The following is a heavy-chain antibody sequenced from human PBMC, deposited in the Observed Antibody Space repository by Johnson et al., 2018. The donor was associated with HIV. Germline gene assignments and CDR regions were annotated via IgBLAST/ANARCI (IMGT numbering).Heavy chain of an antibody. V-gene: IGHV3-48*04. D-gene: IGHD1-26*01. J-gene: IGHJ3*02. Sequence: VQLVESGGGVVQPGGSLRLSCAASGFTFSSYGMHWVRQAPGKGLEWVAYISSSGSTIYYADSVKGRFTIPRDNAKNSRYLQMNSLRAEDTAVYYCARTISSYQGAFDIWGQGTMVTVSS. CDR3: ARTISSYQGAFDI. CDR2: ISSSGSTI. CDR1: GFTFSSYG.